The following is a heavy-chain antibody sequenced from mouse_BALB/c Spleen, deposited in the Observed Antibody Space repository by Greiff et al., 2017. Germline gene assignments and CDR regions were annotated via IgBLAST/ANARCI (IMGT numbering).Heavy chain of an antibody. CDR1: GFAFSSYD. CDR3: ARWLLRKGCAY. J-gene: IGHJ3*01. CDR2: ISSGGGST. V-gene: IGHV5-12-1*01. D-gene: IGHD2-3*01. Sequence: EVKLVESGGGLVKPGGSLKLSCAASGFAFSSYDMSWVRQTPEKRLEWVAYISSGGGSTYYPDTVKGRFTISRDNAKNTLYLQMSSLKSKDTAMYYCARWLLRKGCAYWGQGTLVTVSA.